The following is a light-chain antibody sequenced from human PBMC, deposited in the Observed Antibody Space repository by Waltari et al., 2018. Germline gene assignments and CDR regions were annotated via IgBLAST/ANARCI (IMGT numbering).Light chain of an antibody. CDR3: QQYNNWPWT. J-gene: IGKJ1*01. CDR2: GAS. Sequence: EIMMMQSPATLSVSPGERATLPCRASQSVNSNLAWYQHKPGQAPRLLIYGASTRATGIPARFSGSGSGTEFTLTISSLQSEDFAVYYCQQYNNWPWTFGQGTKVENK. CDR1: QSVNSN. V-gene: IGKV3-15*01.